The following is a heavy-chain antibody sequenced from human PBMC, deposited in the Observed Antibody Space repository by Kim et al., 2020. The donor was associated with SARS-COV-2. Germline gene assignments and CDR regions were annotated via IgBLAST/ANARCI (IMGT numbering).Heavy chain of an antibody. CDR2: INHSGST. CDR1: GGSFSGYY. CDR3: ARGLSVRGAPA. V-gene: IGHV4-34*01. J-gene: IGHJ5*02. D-gene: IGHD3-10*01. Sequence: SETLSLTCAVYGGSFSGYYWSWIRQPPGKGLEWIGKINHSGSTNYNPSLKSRVTISVDTSKNQFSLKLSSVTAADTAVYYCARGLSVRGAPAWGQGTLVT.